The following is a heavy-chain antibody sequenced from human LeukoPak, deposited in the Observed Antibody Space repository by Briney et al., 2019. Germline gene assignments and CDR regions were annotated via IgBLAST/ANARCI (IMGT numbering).Heavy chain of an antibody. Sequence: PGGSLRLSFAGSGCTFISYAMSWVRQARGKGLEWVSAISGSGGTTYYVDSVRGGFTISRDNSMDALYLQMNSLRAEDTAVYYCPKPRCQDSSGSSFDYWGQGTLVTVSS. J-gene: IGHJ4*02. D-gene: IGHD6-19*01. CDR3: PKPRCQDSSGSSFDY. CDR2: ISGSGGTT. V-gene: IGHV3-23*01. CDR1: GCTFISYA.